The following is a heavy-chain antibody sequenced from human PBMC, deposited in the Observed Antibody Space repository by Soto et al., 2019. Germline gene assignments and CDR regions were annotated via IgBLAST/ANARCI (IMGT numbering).Heavy chain of an antibody. V-gene: IGHV3-21*06. Sequence: EVQLVESGGGLVKPGGSLRLSCVDSGFTLSSYSMIWVRQAPGKGLEWVSSISTSSSPIFYADSLKGRFTISRDNAKNSLYLQMNSLRAEDTAIYYCLRGGRGYTRDDVLDCWGQGTMVTVSS. D-gene: IGHD2-2*02. CDR2: ISTSSSPI. CDR3: LRGGRGYTRDDVLDC. CDR1: GFTLSSYS. J-gene: IGHJ3*01.